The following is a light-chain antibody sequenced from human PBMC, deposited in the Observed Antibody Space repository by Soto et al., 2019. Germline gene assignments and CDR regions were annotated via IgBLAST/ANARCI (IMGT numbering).Light chain of an antibody. CDR3: QHYNSYSEA. J-gene: IGKJ1*01. V-gene: IGKV1-8*01. CDR2: AAS. CDR1: QGISSY. Sequence: AIRMTQSPSSLSSSTGDRVNLTCRASQGISSYLAWYKQTPGKAPKLLSYAASTLQSGVPSRFSGSGSGTEFTLTISSLKPDDFATYYCQHYNSYSEAFGQGTKVDI.